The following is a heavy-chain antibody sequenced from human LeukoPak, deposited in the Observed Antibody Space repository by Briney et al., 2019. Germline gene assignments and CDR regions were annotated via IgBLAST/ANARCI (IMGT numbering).Heavy chain of an antibody. Sequence: GRSLRLSCAVSGFTFSSYGMHWVRQAPGKGLEWVSIISYDGSNKYYADSVKGRFTISRDNSKNTLYLQMNSLRAEDTAVYYCAQPLYSGSYYYYYGMDVWGQGTTVTVSS. D-gene: IGHD1-26*01. CDR2: ISYDGSNK. J-gene: IGHJ6*02. V-gene: IGHV3-30*18. CDR1: GFTFSSYG. CDR3: AQPLYSGSYYYYYGMDV.